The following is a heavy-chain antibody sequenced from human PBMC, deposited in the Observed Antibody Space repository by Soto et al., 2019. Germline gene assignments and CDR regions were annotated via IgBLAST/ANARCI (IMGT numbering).Heavy chain of an antibody. CDR2: IYYSGST. D-gene: IGHD3-10*01. CDR1: GGSISSYY. J-gene: IGHJ6*02. Sequence: SETLSLTCIVSGGSISSYYWSWIRQPPGKGLEWIGYIYYSGSTNYNPSLKSRVTISVDTSKNQFSLKLSSMTAADTAVYYCARAYGSGYMDVWGQGTTVTVSS. CDR3: ARAYGSGYMDV. V-gene: IGHV4-59*12.